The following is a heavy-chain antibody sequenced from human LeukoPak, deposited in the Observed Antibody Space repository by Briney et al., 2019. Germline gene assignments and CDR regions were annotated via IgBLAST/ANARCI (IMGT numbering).Heavy chain of an antibody. J-gene: IGHJ6*02. V-gene: IGHV3-21*01. D-gene: IGHD3-16*01. CDR3: ARRLALDYYYGMDV. Sequence: GGSLRLSCAACGFTFSSYSMNWVRQAPGKGLEWVSSISSSSSYVYYADSVKGRFTISRDNAKNSLYLQMNSLRAEDTAVYYCARRLALDYYYGMDVWGQGTTVTVSS. CDR2: ISSSSSYV. CDR1: GFTFSSYS.